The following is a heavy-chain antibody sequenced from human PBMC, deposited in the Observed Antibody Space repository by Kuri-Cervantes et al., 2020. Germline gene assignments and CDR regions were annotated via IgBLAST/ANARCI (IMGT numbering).Heavy chain of an antibody. CDR1: GFTFSTYA. J-gene: IGHJ4*02. CDR2: ISYDGSNN. V-gene: IGHV3-30-3*01. CDR3: ARGALGRSNGSPGL. Sequence: GGSLRLSCAASGFTFSTYAMHWVRQAPGKGLEWVAFISYDGSNNYYPDSVKGRFTISRDNSKNTLYLQMHSLRAEDSAVYYCARGALGRSNGSPGLWGQGTLVTVSS. D-gene: IGHD1-26*01.